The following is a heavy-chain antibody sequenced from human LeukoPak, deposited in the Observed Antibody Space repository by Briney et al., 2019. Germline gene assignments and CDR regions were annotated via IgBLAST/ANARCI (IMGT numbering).Heavy chain of an antibody. CDR2: IYTTGNT. CDR3: GTGSYYSDSNSSYSYFDP. D-gene: IGHD3-22*01. Sequence: SETLSLTCTVYGGSISSYYWSWIRQPAGKGLEWFGRIYTTGNTNYNPSLNSRVTMSIDTSKKQFSLKLSSVTAADTAVYSCGTGSYYSDSNSSYSYFDPWVQGTMVTVSP. V-gene: IGHV4-4*07. J-gene: IGHJ5*02. CDR1: GGSISSYY.